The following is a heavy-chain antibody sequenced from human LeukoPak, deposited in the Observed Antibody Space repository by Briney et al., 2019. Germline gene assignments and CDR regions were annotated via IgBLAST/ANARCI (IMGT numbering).Heavy chain of an antibody. D-gene: IGHD3-16*01. Sequence: PGGSLRLSCEASGXSLSSYEMNWVRQAPGKGLEWVSHISSRGSTIYYADSVKGRFTISRDNAKNSLYLQMNSLRAEDTAVYYCARVGWVLRYAFDIWGQGIMVTVSS. CDR3: ARVGWVLRYAFDI. V-gene: IGHV3-48*03. CDR2: ISSRGSTI. J-gene: IGHJ3*02. CDR1: GXSLSSYE.